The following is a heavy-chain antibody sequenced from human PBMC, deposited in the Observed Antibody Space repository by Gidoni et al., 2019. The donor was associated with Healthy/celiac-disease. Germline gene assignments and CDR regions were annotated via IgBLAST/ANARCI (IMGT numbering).Heavy chain of an antibody. CDR2: GGGT. CDR3: ARETSGGWNDDAYYFDY. V-gene: IGHV1-2*04. Sequence: GGGTNYAQKFQGWVTMTRDTSISTAYMELSRLRSDDTAVYYCARETSGGWNDDAYYFDYWGQGTLVTVSS. J-gene: IGHJ4*02. D-gene: IGHD1-1*01.